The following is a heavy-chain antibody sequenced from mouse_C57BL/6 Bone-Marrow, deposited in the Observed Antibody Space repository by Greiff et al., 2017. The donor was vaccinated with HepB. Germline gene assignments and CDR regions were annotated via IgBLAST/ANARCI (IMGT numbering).Heavy chain of an antibody. CDR3: TRGDDYDSSYDY. CDR2: ISSGGDDI. V-gene: IGHV5-9-1*02. J-gene: IGHJ2*01. D-gene: IGHD1-1*01. Sequence: DVKLVESGEGLVKPGGSLKLSCSASGFTFSSYAMSWVRQTPEKRLEWVAYISSGGDDIYYADTVKGRFTISRDNARNTLYMQMSSLKSEDTAMYYCTRGDDYDSSYDYWGQGTTLTVSS. CDR1: GFTFSSYA.